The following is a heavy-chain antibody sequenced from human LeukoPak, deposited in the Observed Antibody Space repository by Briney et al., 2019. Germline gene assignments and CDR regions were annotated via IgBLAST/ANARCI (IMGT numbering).Heavy chain of an antibody. Sequence: PGGSLRLSCAASGFTFSSYWMHWVRQAPGKGLVWVSRINSDGSSTSYADSVKGRFTISRDNSKNTLYLQMNSLRAEDTAVYYCAREGEQQLVEWSFGWFDPWGQGTLVTVSS. CDR2: INSDGSST. CDR1: GFTFSSYW. CDR3: AREGEQQLVEWSFGWFDP. V-gene: IGHV3-74*01. D-gene: IGHD6-13*01. J-gene: IGHJ5*02.